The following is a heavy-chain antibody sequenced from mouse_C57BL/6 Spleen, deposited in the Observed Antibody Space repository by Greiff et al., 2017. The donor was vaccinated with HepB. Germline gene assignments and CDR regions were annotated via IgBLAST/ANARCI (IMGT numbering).Heavy chain of an antibody. Sequence: VQLQQSGAELVRPGASVKLSCKASGYTFTDYYINWVKQRPGQGLEWIARIYPGSGNTYYNEKFKGKATLTAEKSSSTAYMQLSSLTSEYSAVYFCARGAYWGQGTLVTVSA. CDR3: ARGAY. V-gene: IGHV1-76*01. CDR2: IYPGSGNT. CDR1: GYTFTDYY. J-gene: IGHJ3*01.